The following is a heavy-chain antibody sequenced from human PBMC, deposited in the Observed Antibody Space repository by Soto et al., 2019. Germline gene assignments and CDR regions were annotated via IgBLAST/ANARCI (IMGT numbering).Heavy chain of an antibody. Sequence: QVQLVESGGGVVQPGTSPRLSCAASGFTFRSHGMHWVRQVPGKGLELVAAISNDGRSKYYADSVKGRFSISRDNSENTMYLQMNSLRVEDTAMYYCAKQYEFGGLEDYWGQGTLVTVSS. CDR2: ISNDGRSK. CDR3: AKQYEFGGLEDY. D-gene: IGHD3-3*01. J-gene: IGHJ4*02. V-gene: IGHV3-30*18. CDR1: GFTFRSHG.